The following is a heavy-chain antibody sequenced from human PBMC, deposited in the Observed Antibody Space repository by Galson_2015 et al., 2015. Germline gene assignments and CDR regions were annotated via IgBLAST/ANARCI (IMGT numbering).Heavy chain of an antibody. J-gene: IGHJ3*02. Sequence: SVKVSCKASGYTFTSYGISWVRQAPGQGLEWMGWISAYNGNTNYAQKLQGRFTMTTDTSTSTAYMELRSLRSDDTAVYYCARVDDSSGYDGVDIWGQGTMVTVSS. CDR3: ARVDDSSGYDGVDI. CDR2: ISAYNGNT. V-gene: IGHV1-18*01. CDR1: GYTFTSYG. D-gene: IGHD3-22*01.